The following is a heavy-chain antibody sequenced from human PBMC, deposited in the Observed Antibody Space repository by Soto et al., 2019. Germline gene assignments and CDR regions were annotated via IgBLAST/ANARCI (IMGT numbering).Heavy chain of an antibody. V-gene: IGHV3-15*01. CDR1: GFTFSNAW. J-gene: IGHJ4*02. CDR3: TTEGRSGSYYNHY. CDR2: IKSKTDGGTT. D-gene: IGHD3-10*01. Sequence: EVQLVESGGGLVKPGGSLRLSCAASGFTFSNAWMSWVRQAPGKGLEWVGRIKSKTDGGTTDYAAPVKGRFTISRDDSKNTLYLQMNSLKTEATAVYYCTTEGRSGSYYNHYWGQGTLVTVSS.